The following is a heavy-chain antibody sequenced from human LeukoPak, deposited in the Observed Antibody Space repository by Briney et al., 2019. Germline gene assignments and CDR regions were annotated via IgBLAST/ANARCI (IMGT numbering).Heavy chain of an antibody. Sequence: GGSLRLSCAASGFTFSSYSMNWGRQAPGKGLEWGSYISSSSSTIYYADSVKGRFTISRDNAKNSLYLQMNSLRAEDTAVYYCARSYYYDSSAFDIWGQGTMVTVSS. D-gene: IGHD3-22*01. CDR2: ISSSSSTI. J-gene: IGHJ3*02. CDR1: GFTFSSYS. V-gene: IGHV3-48*01. CDR3: ARSYYYDSSAFDI.